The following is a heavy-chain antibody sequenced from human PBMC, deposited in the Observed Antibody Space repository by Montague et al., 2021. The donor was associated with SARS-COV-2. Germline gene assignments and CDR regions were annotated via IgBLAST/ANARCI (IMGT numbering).Heavy chain of an antibody. CDR3: ARDFSTDFHFDY. D-gene: IGHD1-1*01. V-gene: IGHV3-33*01. CDR2: IWYDGSNK. CDR1: GFTFSSYG. Sequence: SLRLSCAASGFTFSSYGMHWVRQAPGKGLEWVAVIWYDGSNKYYADSVKGRFTISRDNSKNTLYLQMNSQRAEDTAVYYCARDFSTDFHFDYWGQGTLVTVSS. J-gene: IGHJ4*02.